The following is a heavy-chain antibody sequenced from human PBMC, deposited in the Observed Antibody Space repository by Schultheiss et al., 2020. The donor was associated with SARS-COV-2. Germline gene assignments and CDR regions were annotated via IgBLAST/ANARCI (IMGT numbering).Heavy chain of an antibody. CDR2: INPNNGGT. CDR3: ARGTIVVVVAATVGYFDY. Sequence: ASVKVSCKASGYTFTTFWIHWARQVPGQALEWMGWINPNNGGTNYAQKFQGSVTMTRDSSISTVYMELSNLRSDDTAVYYCARGTIVVVVAATVGYFDYWGQGTLVTVSS. CDR1: GYTFTTFW. D-gene: IGHD2-15*01. J-gene: IGHJ4*02. V-gene: IGHV1-2*02.